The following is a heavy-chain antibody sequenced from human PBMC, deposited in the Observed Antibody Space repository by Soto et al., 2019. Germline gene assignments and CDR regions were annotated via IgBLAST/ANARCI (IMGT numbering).Heavy chain of an antibody. J-gene: IGHJ4*02. V-gene: IGHV4-30-4*01. Sequence: SETLSLTCTVSGGSTSSDNYWSWIRQPPGKGLEWIGHIYYSGNTDYNPSLKSRLAISIDTSKNQFSLKLSPVTAADTAVYFCAREGGESSDGLYYFDSWGQGSLVTVSS. CDR1: GGSTSSDNY. CDR2: IYYSGNT. D-gene: IGHD3-16*01. CDR3: AREGGESSDGLYYFDS.